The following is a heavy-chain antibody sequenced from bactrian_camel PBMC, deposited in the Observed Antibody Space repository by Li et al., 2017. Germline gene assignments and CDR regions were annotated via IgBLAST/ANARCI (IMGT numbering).Heavy chain of an antibody. CDR2: VRKDGTP. V-gene: IGHV3S60*01. Sequence: HVQLVESGGGEVQAGGSLKLSCAGSAYILENCGMVWYRQTKGKEEKLVSVRKDGTPVYEDTVKGRFTLSHDRSKNTMYLQMDNLKTEDTGVYYCAALNSTYGGRFGWCKDFRGQGTQVTVSS. CDR1: AYILENCG. CDR3: AALNSTYGGRFGWCKDF. J-gene: IGHJ4*01. D-gene: IGHD6*01.